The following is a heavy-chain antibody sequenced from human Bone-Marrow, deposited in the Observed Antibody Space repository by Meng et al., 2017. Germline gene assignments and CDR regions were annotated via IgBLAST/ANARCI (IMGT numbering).Heavy chain of an antibody. V-gene: IGHV1-69*06. J-gene: IGHJ4*02. CDR2: IIPIFGTA. CDR3: ARDTGKVGVMGDY. D-gene: IGHD1-26*01. Sequence: VQLVPSGAEVKTPWSSVKASCKASGGTFSSYAISWVRQAPGQGLEWMGGIIPIFGTANYAQKFQGRVTITADKSTSTAYMELSSLRSEDTAVYYCARDTGKVGVMGDYWGQGTLVTVSS. CDR1: GGTFSSYA.